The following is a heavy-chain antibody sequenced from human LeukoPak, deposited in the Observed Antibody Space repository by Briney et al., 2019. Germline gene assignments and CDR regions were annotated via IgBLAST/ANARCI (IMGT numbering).Heavy chain of an antibody. CDR2: IKEDGSEK. D-gene: IGHD2-2*01. CDR1: GFTFSSYW. CDR3: ARDGSSTSPQFDY. V-gene: IGHV3-7*01. Sequence: TGGSLRLSCAASGFTFSSYWMSWVRQAPGKGLEWVANIKEDGSEKNYVDSVKGRFTISRDNATNSLYLQMNSLRAEDTAVYYCARDGSSTSPQFDYWGQGTLVTVSS. J-gene: IGHJ4*02.